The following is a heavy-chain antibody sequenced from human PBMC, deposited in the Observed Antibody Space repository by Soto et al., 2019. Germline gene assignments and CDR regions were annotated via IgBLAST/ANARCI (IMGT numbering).Heavy chain of an antibody. J-gene: IGHJ5*02. D-gene: IGHD3-10*01. V-gene: IGHV3-33*01. CDR1: GFTFSSYG. CDR3: ARDVGLRAFDP. CDR2: IWYDGSNK. Sequence: QVQLVESGGGVVQPGRSLRLSCAASGFTFSSYGMHWVRQAPGKGLEWVAVIWYDGSNKYYADSVKGRFTISRDNSKNTLYLQMNSLRAEDTAVYYCARDVGLRAFDPWGQGTLVTVSS.